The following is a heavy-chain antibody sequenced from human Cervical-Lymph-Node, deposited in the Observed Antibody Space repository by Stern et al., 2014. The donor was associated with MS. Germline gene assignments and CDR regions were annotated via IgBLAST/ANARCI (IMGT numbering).Heavy chain of an antibody. CDR3: ARVDYYESSGFFMY. Sequence: VQLVQSGPEVKKPGASVRVPCKASGYTFTMFGLSWVRQAPGQGLEWMGWLSPYTSNTNFAEKFQGRVTLTTDTSTDTAYMELRNLKSDDTAVYYCARVDYYESSGFFMYWGQGTLVTVSS. CDR1: GYTFTMFG. D-gene: IGHD3-22*01. CDR2: LSPYTSNT. J-gene: IGHJ4*02. V-gene: IGHV1-18*01.